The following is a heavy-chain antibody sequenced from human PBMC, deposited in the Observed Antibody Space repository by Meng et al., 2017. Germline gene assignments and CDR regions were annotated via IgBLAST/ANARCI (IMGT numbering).Heavy chain of an antibody. CDR1: GGSFSGYY. Sequence: QLKAGGGGWLNPSETLSLTCAVYGGSFSGYYWSWIRQPPGKGLEWIGEINHSGSTNYNPSLKSRVIISVDTSKNQFSLQLTSVTAADTAVYYCAGGYSYAYGYWGQGTLVTVSS. J-gene: IGHJ4*02. CDR2: INHSGST. V-gene: IGHV4-34*02. D-gene: IGHD5-18*01. CDR3: AGGYSYAYGY.